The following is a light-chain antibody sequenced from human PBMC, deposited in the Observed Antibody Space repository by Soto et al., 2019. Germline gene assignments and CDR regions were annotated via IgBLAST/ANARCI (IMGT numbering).Light chain of an antibody. J-gene: IGLJ3*02. CDR2: SDD. CDR3: AAWDDNLNGPL. CDR1: NSNIGRYS. V-gene: IGLV1-44*01. Sequence: QSVLTQPPSLSGTPGQRVTISCSGSNSNIGRYSVNLYQHFPGTAPKILIYSDDERPSGVPDRFSGSKSGTSASLAISGLQSEDEAEYYCAAWDDNLNGPLFAGGTKLTVL.